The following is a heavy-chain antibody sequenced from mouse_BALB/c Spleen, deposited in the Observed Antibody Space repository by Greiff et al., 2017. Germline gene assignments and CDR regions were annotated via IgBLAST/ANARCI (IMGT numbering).Heavy chain of an antibody. V-gene: IGHV1-69*02. CDR1: GYTFTSYW. CDR2: IDPSDSYT. D-gene: IGHD2-10*02. J-gene: IGHJ3*01. Sequence: QVQLQQPGAELVKPGASVKLSCKASGYTFTSYWMHWVKQRPGQGLEWIGEIDPSDSYTNYNQKFKGKATLTVDKSSSTAYMQLSSLTSEDSAVYYCARSKYGNSAWFAYWGQGTLVTVSA. CDR3: ARSKYGNSAWFAY.